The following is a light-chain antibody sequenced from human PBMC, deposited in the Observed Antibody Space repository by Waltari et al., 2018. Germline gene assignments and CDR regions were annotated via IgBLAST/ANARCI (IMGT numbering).Light chain of an antibody. Sequence: QSALTQPPSASGTPGQRVTISCSGSSSNIGSNTVNWDQQPPGTAPKHPIYKKNEGPSGVPRRFSGSKSGTSASLAINGLQSEDEADYFCAAWDGSLDGPVFGGGTKVTVL. CDR3: AAWDGSLDGPV. CDR1: SSNIGSNT. CDR2: KKN. J-gene: IGLJ3*02. V-gene: IGLV1-44*01.